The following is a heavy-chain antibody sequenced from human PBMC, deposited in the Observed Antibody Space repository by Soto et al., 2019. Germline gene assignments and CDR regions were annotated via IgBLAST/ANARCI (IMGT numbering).Heavy chain of an antibody. CDR3: SRDGGYYATDV. V-gene: IGHV4-31*03. CDR2: IYYSGCS. CDR1: GASITSGGSGGYY. D-gene: IGHD3-10*01. J-gene: IGHJ6*02. Sequence: QVQLQESGPGLVKPQQTLSLTCTVSGASITSGGSGGYYWSWIRQLPGRGLEWIGYIYYSGCSYYNPSLKSRVTISLDTSKHQVSRSLGSVAAADTAVYYCSRDGGYYATDVWGQGTTVTVSS.